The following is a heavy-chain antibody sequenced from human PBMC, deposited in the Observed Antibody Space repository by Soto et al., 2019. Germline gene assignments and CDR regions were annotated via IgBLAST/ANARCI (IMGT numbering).Heavy chain of an antibody. D-gene: IGHD3-9*01. V-gene: IGHV4-34*01. CDR2: INHSGST. CDR3: ARHKYYDILTGYYPAFDY. J-gene: IGHJ4*02. Sequence: SLTCAVYGGSFSGYYWSWIRQPPGKGLEWIGEINHSGSTNYNPSLKSRVTISVDTSKNQFSLKLSSVTAADTAVYYCARHKYYDILTGYYPAFDYWGQGTLVTVSS. CDR1: GGSFSGYY.